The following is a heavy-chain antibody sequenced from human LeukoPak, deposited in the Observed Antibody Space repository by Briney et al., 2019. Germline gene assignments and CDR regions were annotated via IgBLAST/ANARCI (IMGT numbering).Heavy chain of an antibody. D-gene: IGHD6-6*01. Sequence: ASVKVSCKASGYTFTGYYMHWVRQAPGQGFERMGWINPNSGGTNFAQTFQGRVTMTRDTSISTAYMELSRLRSDDTAAYYCARGDSSRGYFYMDVWGKGTTVTVSS. V-gene: IGHV1-2*02. CDR2: INPNSGGT. CDR3: ARGDSSRGYFYMDV. J-gene: IGHJ6*03. CDR1: GYTFTGYY.